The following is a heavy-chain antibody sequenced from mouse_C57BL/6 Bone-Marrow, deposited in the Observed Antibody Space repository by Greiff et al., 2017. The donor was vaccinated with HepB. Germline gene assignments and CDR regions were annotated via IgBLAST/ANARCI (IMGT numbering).Heavy chain of an antibody. V-gene: IGHV1-15*01. J-gene: IGHJ3*01. D-gene: IGHD2-4*01. CDR3: TRYYDYAAWFAY. CDR2: IDPETGGT. CDR1: GYTFTDYE. Sequence: QVQLKESGAELVRPGASVTLSCKASGYTFTDYEMHWVKQTPVHGLEWIGAIDPETGGTAYNQKFKGKAILTADKSYSTAYMELRSLTSEDSAVYYCTRYYDYAAWFAYWGQGTLVTVSA.